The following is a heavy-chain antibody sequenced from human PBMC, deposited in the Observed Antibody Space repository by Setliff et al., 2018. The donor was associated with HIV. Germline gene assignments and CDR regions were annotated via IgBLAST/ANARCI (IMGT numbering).Heavy chain of an antibody. Sequence: KTSETLSLTCPVSGYSISSGYYWGWIRQPPGRGLEWIGAIHHSGNTYYNPSLKSRVTISVDTSKNLFSLKVNSVTAADTAVYYCARHDITLVRGLVWGQGTTVTVSS. V-gene: IGHV4-38-2*01. J-gene: IGHJ6*02. CDR3: ARHDITLVRGLV. CDR1: GYSISSGYY. CDR2: IHHSGNT. D-gene: IGHD3-10*01.